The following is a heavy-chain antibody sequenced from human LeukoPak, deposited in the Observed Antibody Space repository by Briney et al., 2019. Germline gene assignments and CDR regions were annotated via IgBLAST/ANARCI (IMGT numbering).Heavy chain of an antibody. V-gene: IGHV3-11*01. CDR1: GFDFSDYY. CDR3: ARGKRAAHAFGI. Sequence: GGSLRLSCVASGFDFSDYYMSCIRQAPGEALEWLAYMSPGGGTIYHVGCVMGRFTISRDNAKRSLYLQMNSLGAEDTALYYCARGKRAAHAFGIWGQGTMVTVSS. J-gene: IGHJ3*02. CDR2: MSPGGGTI. D-gene: IGHD6-6*01.